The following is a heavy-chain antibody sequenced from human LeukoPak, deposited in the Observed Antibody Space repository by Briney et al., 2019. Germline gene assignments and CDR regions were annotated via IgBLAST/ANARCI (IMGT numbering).Heavy chain of an antibody. CDR3: ARDHHRRLYDSQARDTFDI. CDR1: GFTFSSYT. V-gene: IGHV3-48*01. D-gene: IGHD3-22*01. Sequence: GGSLRLSCAASGFTFSSYTMNWVRQAPGKGLEWVSYIGSTSSTIYYADPVKGRFTISRDNAKNSLYLQMKSLRAEDTAAYYCARDHHRRLYDSQARDTFDIWGQGTMVTVSS. CDR2: IGSTSSTI. J-gene: IGHJ3*02.